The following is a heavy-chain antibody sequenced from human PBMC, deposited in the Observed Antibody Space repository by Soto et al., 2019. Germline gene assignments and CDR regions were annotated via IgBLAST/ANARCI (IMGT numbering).Heavy chain of an antibody. CDR1: GFTFSSYW. V-gene: IGHV3-74*01. D-gene: IGHD3-3*01. CDR3: ARVTIFGVGVTGAFDP. Sequence: GGSLRLSCAASGFTFSSYWMHWVRQAPGKGLVWVSRINSDGGITTYADSVKGRLTISRDNAKNTLYLQMNSLRAEDTAVYYCARVTIFGVGVTGAFDPWGQGTLVTVSS. CDR2: INSDGGIT. J-gene: IGHJ5*02.